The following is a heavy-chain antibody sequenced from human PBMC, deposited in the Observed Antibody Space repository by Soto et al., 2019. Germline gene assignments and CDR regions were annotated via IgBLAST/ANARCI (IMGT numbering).Heavy chain of an antibody. D-gene: IGHD3-9*01. CDR3: ASPQDILTGSYGFDF. CDR1: GGSISSNSYY. V-gene: IGHV4-39*01. J-gene: IGHJ4*02. CDR2: INCSGNT. Sequence: SETLSLTCTVSGGSISSNSYYWGRIRQPPGKGLDGNMNINCSGNTNYNPSLKSRVTISVDTSQNQFSLQLITVTAADTAVCYCASPQDILTGSYGFDFWGQGTLVTVSS.